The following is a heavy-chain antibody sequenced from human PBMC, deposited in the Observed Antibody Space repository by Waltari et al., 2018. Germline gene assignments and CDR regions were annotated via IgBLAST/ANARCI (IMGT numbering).Heavy chain of an antibody. CDR3: ARSGGSSWLDP. CDR1: GYTFTSYY. CDR2: IDPSGGST. Sequence: QVQLVQSGAEVKKPGASVKVSCKASGYTFTSYYLHWVRQAHGQGLEWMGVIDPSGGSTDYAQKFPGRVIMTWDTSTSTVYMGLSSLRSEDTAVFYCARSGGSSWLDPWGQGTLVTVSS. J-gene: IGHJ5*02. D-gene: IGHD2-15*01. V-gene: IGHV1-46*01.